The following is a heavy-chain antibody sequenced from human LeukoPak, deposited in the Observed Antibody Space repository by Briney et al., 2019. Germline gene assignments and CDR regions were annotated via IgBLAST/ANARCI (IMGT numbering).Heavy chain of an antibody. CDR2: ISGSGGDT. V-gene: IGHV3-23*01. J-gene: IGHJ4*02. CDR3: ARDRGSNDPIDY. Sequence: PGGSLRLSCAASGFTFSAYAMTWVRQAPEKGLEWVSGISGSGGDTYYADSVKGRFTISRDNSKNTLYLQMSSLRAEDTAVYYCARDRGSNDPIDYWGQGTLVTVSS. CDR1: GFTFSAYA. D-gene: IGHD2-15*01.